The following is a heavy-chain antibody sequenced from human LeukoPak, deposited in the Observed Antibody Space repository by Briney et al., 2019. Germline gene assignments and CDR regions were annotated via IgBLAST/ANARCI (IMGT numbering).Heavy chain of an antibody. CDR1: GFTFSSYS. D-gene: IGHD5-18*01. CDR3: ARDPLSRGYSYGYFGY. V-gene: IGHV3-21*01. J-gene: IGHJ4*02. Sequence: GGSLRLSCAASGFTFSSYSMNWVRQAPGKGLEWVSSISSSSSYIYYADSVKGRFTISRDNAKNSLYLQMNSLRAEDTAVYYCARDPLSRGYSYGYFGYWGQGTPVTVSS. CDR2: ISSSSSYI.